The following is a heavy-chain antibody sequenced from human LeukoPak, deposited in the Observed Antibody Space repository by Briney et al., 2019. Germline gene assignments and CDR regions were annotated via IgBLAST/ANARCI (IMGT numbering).Heavy chain of an antibody. Sequence: GGSLRLPCAASGFTFSDYYMSWIRQAPGKGLEWVSYISSSGSTIYYADSVKGRFTISRDNAKNSLYLQMNSLRAEDTAVYYCARDQVAVAGTTYYYYGMDVWGQGTTVTVSS. V-gene: IGHV3-11*01. J-gene: IGHJ6*02. CDR3: ARDQVAVAGTTYYYYGMDV. CDR1: GFTFSDYY. CDR2: ISSSGSTI. D-gene: IGHD6-19*01.